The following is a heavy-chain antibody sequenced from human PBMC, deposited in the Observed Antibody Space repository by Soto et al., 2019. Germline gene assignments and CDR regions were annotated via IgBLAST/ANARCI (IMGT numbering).Heavy chain of an antibody. CDR1: GFTFSSYS. CDR2: ISSSSSYI. Sequence: EVQLVESGGGLVKPGGSLRLSCAASGFTFSSYSMNLFRQAPGKGLEWVSSISSSSSYIYYADSVKGRFTISRDNAKNSLYLQMNSLRAEDTAVYYCAREGVQHGSGPYYYYGMDVWGQGTTVTVSS. J-gene: IGHJ6*02. D-gene: IGHD3-10*01. V-gene: IGHV3-21*01. CDR3: AREGVQHGSGPYYYYGMDV.